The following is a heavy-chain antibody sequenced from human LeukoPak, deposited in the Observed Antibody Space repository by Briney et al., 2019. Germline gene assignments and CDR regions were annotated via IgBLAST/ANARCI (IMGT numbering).Heavy chain of an antibody. V-gene: IGHV3-33*08. CDR2: IWFDGSNI. D-gene: IGHD1-26*01. CDR1: GLTVSSNY. CDR3: ARDLAKGRYFDY. Sequence: GGSLRLSCAASGLTVSSNYMSWVRQTPGKGLEWVAVIWFDGSNIYYADSVKGRFTISRDNSKNTLFLQMNSLRAEDTGVYYCARDLAKGRYFDYWGQGTLVTVSS. J-gene: IGHJ4*02.